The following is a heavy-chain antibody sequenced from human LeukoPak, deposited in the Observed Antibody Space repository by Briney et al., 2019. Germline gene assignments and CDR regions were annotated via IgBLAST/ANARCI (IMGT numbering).Heavy chain of an antibody. CDR1: GFTFSSYA. CDR3: ARDGCSGGSCRHFDY. CDR2: ISYDGSNK. Sequence: GGSLRLSCAASGFTFSSYAMHWVRQAPGKGLEWVAVISYDGSNKYYADSVKGRFTISRDNSKNTLYLQMNSLRAEDTAVYYCARDGCSGGSCRHFDYWGQGTLVTVSS. J-gene: IGHJ4*02. D-gene: IGHD2-15*01. V-gene: IGHV3-30*04.